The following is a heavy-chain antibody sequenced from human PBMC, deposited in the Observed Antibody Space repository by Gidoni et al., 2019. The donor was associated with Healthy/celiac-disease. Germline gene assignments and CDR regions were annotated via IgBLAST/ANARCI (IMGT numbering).Heavy chain of an antibody. CDR1: GFSFGSCA. J-gene: IGHJ6*02. D-gene: IGHD6-6*01. CDR3: ARARYSSSFPPPNGMDV. Sequence: EVQLVESGEGLVQPGGSLRLSCAASGFSFGSCAMHWVRQAPGKGLEDVSAISSNGGSTYYADSVKGRFTISRDNSKNTLYLQMGSLRAEDMAVYYCARARYSSSFPPPNGMDVWGQGTTVTVS. V-gene: IGHV3-64*02. CDR2: ISSNGGST.